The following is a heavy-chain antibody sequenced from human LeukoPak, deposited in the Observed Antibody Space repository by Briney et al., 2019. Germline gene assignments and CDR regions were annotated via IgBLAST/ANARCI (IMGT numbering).Heavy chain of an antibody. CDR3: ARDGDKIDCSSTSCYTGGYYYYGMDV. V-gene: IGHV1-69*13. J-gene: IGHJ6*02. D-gene: IGHD2-2*02. Sequence: SVKVSCKASGYTFTSYYMHWVRQAPGQGLEWMGGIIPIFGTANYAQKFQGRVTITADESTSTAYMELSSLRSGDTAVYYCARDGDKIDCSSTSCYTGGYYYYGMDVWGQGTTVTVSS. CDR2: IIPIFGTA. CDR1: GYTFTSYY.